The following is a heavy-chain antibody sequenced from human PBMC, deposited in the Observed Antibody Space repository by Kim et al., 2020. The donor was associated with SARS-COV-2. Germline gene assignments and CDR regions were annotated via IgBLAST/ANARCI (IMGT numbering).Heavy chain of an antibody. CDR3: ARGPSVVVTATHSSPQYHYGVDD. V-gene: IGHV1-69*13. Sequence: SVKVSCKASGGTFSSYAISWVRQAPGQGLKWMGGIIPMFGTTNYAQKFQGRVTITANESTSTAYMELSSLASDDTAIYYCARGPSVVVTATHSSPQYHYGVDDWGQGTTVTVSS. J-gene: IGHJ6*02. CDR1: GGTFSSYA. D-gene: IGHD2-21*02. CDR2: IIPMFGTT.